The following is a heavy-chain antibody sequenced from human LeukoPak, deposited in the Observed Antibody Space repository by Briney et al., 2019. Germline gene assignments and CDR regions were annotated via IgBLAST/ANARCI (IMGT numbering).Heavy chain of an antibody. CDR2: IYHSGST. CDR1: GGSISSDNW. CDR3: ARASRWEPYYFAF. D-gene: IGHD1-26*01. Sequence: KTSETLSLTCAVSGGSISSDNWWSWVRQPPGKGLEWIGEIYHSGSTNYNPSLRSRVTMSVDKSENRFSLKLSSVTAADTAVYFCARASRWEPYYFAFWGQGTLVTVSS. V-gene: IGHV4-4*02. J-gene: IGHJ4*02.